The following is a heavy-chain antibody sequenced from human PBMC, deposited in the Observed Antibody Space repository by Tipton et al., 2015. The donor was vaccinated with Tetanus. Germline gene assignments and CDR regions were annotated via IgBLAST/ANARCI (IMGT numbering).Heavy chain of an antibody. V-gene: IGHV3-30*03. CDR2: ISYDGSNK. D-gene: IGHD1-1*01. CDR1: GFTLGTYS. Sequence: SLRLSCIASGFTLGTYSMNWVRQAPGRGLEWVAVISYDGSNKNYADSVKGRFTISRDNSQNTLYLQMNSLRAEDSATYYCARALQLERKFDFWGQGTLVTVSS. J-gene: IGHJ4*02. CDR3: ARALQLERKFDF.